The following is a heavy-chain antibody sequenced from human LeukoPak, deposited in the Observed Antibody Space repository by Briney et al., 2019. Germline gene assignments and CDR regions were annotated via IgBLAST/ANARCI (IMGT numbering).Heavy chain of an antibody. V-gene: IGHV4-61*01. CDR3: ARDRTYCSSTSCYESLGFDP. Sequence: SETLSLTCTVSGGSVSSGSYYWSWIRQPPGKGLEWIGYIYYSGSTDYNPSLKSRVTISVDTSKYQFSLKLSSVTAADTAVYYCARDRTYCSSTSCYESLGFDPWGQGTLVTVSS. J-gene: IGHJ5*02. D-gene: IGHD2-2*01. CDR2: IYYSGST. CDR1: GGSVSSGSYY.